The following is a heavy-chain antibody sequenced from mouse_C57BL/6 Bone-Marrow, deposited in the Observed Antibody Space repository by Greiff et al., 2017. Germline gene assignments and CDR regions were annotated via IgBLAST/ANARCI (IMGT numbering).Heavy chain of an antibody. D-gene: IGHD2-3*01. CDR1: GYTFTSYG. Sequence: QVQLQQSGAELARPGASVKLSCKASGYTFTSYGISWVKQRTGQGLEWIGEIYPRSGNTYYNEKFKGKATLTADKSASTAYMELRSLTSEDSAVYFCAGGCGLLPYFDVWGTGTTVTVSS. CDR2: IYPRSGNT. CDR3: AGGCGLLPYFDV. J-gene: IGHJ1*03. V-gene: IGHV1-81*01.